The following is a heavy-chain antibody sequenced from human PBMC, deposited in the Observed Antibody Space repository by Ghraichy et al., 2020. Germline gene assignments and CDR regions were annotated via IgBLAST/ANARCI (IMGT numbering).Heavy chain of an antibody. CDR3: VRGKVGEGFDD. J-gene: IGHJ4*02. Sequence: LSLTCAASGFTLSDHYMDWVRQAPGKVLEWVGRIRNKKNRYSTEYAASGKGRFTISRDDSKSSMYLQMSSLKTEDTAVYDCVRGKVGEGFDDWGQGALVTVSS. CDR2: IRNKKNRYST. V-gene: IGHV3-72*01. CDR1: GFTLSDHY. D-gene: IGHD4-17*01.